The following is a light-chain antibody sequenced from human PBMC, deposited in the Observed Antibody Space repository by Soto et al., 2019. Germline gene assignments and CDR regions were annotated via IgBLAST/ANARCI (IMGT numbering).Light chain of an antibody. Sequence: SVLTQPPSASGSPGQSVTTSRSGTSSDTGDYNYVSWYQQHPGKAPKLMIYEVSKRPSGVPDRFSGSKSGNTASLTVSGLQAEDEADYYCSSYAGSDNYVFGTGTKVTVL. CDR2: EVS. CDR1: SSDTGDYNY. CDR3: SSYAGSDNYV. J-gene: IGLJ1*01. V-gene: IGLV2-8*01.